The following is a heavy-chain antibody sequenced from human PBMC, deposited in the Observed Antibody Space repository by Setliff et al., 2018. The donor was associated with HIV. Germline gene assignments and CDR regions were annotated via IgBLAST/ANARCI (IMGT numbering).Heavy chain of an antibody. CDR3: ARGDYFGSQSPRGFYFDY. CDR2: FDPNDGET. Sequence: ASVKVSCKVSGYSLTELSMHWVRQAPGKGLEWMGGFDPNDGETVYAQQFQGRVTMTEDISTDTAYVELTSLRSEDTAMYYCARGDYFGSQSPRGFYFDYWGQGTLVTVSS. D-gene: IGHD3-10*01. CDR1: GYSLTELS. J-gene: IGHJ4*02. V-gene: IGHV1-24*01.